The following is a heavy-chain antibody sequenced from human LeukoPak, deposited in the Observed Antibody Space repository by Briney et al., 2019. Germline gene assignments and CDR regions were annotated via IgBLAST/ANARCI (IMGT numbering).Heavy chain of an antibody. CDR1: GFTFSSYA. J-gene: IGHJ3*02. CDR2: ISGSGGST. V-gene: IGHV3-23*01. Sequence: GGSLRLSCAASGFTFSSYAMSWVRQAPGKGLEWVSAISGSGGSTYYADSVKGRFTISRDNSKNTLYLQMNSPRAEDTAVYYCANQYYYDSSGYLRAFDIWGQGTMVTVSS. CDR3: ANQYYYDSSGYLRAFDI. D-gene: IGHD3-22*01.